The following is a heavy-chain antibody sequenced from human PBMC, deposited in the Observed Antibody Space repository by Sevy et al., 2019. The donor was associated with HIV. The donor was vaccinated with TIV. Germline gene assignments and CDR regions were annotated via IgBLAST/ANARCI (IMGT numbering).Heavy chain of an antibody. CDR2: IFQSGST. Sequence: SETLSLTCAVSGYSITSGYYWGWIRQPPGKGLEWIASIFQSGSTHFNPSLKSRVTMSVDTSKNQFSLKLSSVTAADTAVYYCARHIHDSGAFYVPFNSWGQGTLVTVSS. CDR1: GYSITSGYY. D-gene: IGHD3-10*01. CDR3: ARHIHDSGAFYVPFNS. J-gene: IGHJ4*02. V-gene: IGHV4-38-2*01.